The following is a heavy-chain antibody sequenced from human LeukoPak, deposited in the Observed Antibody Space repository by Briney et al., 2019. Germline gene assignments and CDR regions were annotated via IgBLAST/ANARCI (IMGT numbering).Heavy chain of an antibody. V-gene: IGHV3-30*04. CDR2: ISYDGSNK. D-gene: IGHD3-9*01. Sequence: GGSLRLSCAASGLTFSSYAMHWVRQAPGKGLEWVAVISYDGSNKYYADSVKGRFTISRDNSKNTLYLQMNSLRAEDTAVYYCAREGDILTGYYHFDYWGQGTLVTVSS. CDR3: AREGDILTGYYHFDY. J-gene: IGHJ4*02. CDR1: GLTFSSYA.